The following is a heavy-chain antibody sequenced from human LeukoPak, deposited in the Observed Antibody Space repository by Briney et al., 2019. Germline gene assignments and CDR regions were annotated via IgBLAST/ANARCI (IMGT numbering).Heavy chain of an antibody. Sequence: SETLSLTCTVSGGSISSYYWSWIRQPSGKGLEWIGYIYTSGSTNYNPSLKSRVTISVDTSKNQFSLKLSSVTAADTAVYYCARLRAGYSSGWYFDYWGQGTLVTVSS. CDR2: IYTSGST. CDR1: GGSISSYY. V-gene: IGHV4-4*09. D-gene: IGHD6-19*01. J-gene: IGHJ4*02. CDR3: ARLRAGYSSGWYFDY.